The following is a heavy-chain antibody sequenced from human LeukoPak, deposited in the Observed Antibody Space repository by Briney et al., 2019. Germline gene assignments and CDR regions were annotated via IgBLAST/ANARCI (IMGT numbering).Heavy chain of an antibody. V-gene: IGHV3-15*01. D-gene: IGHD3-22*01. CDR3: TTDLVDGFSYDSSGFSFFDY. CDR2: IKSKTDGGTT. Sequence: ETLSLTCTVSGGSISSYYWSWIRQPPGKGLEWVGRIKSKTDGGTTDYAAPVKGRFTISRDDSKNTLYLQMNSLKTEDTAVYYCTTDLVDGFSYDSSGFSFFDYWGQGTLVTVSS. J-gene: IGHJ4*02. CDR1: GGSISSYY.